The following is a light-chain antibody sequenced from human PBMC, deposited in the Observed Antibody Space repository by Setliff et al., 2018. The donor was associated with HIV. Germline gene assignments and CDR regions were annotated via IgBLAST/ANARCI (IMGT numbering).Light chain of an antibody. Sequence: QPASVSGSPGQSITISCTGTRSDVGAYNYVSWYQQHPGKAPKLMIYEVSNRPSGVSNRFSGSKSGNTASLTISGLQAEDEADYLCSSYRGGSTLFVLGPGTKVTVL. CDR1: RSDVGAYNY. CDR3: SSYRGGSTLFV. J-gene: IGLJ1*01. V-gene: IGLV2-14*01. CDR2: EVS.